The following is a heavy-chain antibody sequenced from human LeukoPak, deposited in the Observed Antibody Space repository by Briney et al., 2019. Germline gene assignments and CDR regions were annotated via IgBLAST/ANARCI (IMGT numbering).Heavy chain of an antibody. V-gene: IGHV5-51*01. D-gene: IGHD3-9*01. CDR3: ARGYYDILTGYYGLGWFDP. CDR1: GYSFTSYW. CDR2: IYPGDSDT. Sequence: PGESLKISCKGSGYSFTSYWIGWVRQMPGKGLEWMGIIYPGDSDTRYSPSFQGQVTISADKSINTAYLQWSSLKASDTAMYYCARGYYDILTGYYGLGWFDPWGQGTLVTVSS. J-gene: IGHJ5*02.